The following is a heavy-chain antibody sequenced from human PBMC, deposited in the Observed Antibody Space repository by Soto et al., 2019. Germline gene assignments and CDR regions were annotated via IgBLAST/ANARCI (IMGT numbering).Heavy chain of an antibody. CDR1: GGSISSYY. CDR2: IYYSGST. Sequence: SETLSLSCTVSGGSISSYYWSWIRQPPGKGLEWIGYIYYSGSTNYNPSLKSRVTISVDTSKNQFSLKLSSVTAADTAVYYCARVHSSSHHYFDYWGQGTLVTVSS. J-gene: IGHJ4*02. V-gene: IGHV4-59*01. D-gene: IGHD6-13*01. CDR3: ARVHSSSHHYFDY.